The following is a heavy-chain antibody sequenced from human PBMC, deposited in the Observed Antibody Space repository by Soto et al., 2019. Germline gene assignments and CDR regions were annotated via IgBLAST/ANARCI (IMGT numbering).Heavy chain of an antibody. CDR3: ARLVLTRAFDY. D-gene: IGHD3-3*01. CDR2: GDSDT. V-gene: IGHV5-51*01. Sequence: GDSDTRYSPSFQGQVTISADKSISTAYLQWSSLKASDTAMYYCARLVLTRAFDYWGQGTLVTVSS. J-gene: IGHJ4*02.